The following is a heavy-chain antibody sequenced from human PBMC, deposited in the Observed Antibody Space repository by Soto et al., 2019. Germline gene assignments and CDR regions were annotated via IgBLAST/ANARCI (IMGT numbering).Heavy chain of an antibody. CDR3: ARLFPLVPEYYDFWSGYDEPDY. J-gene: IGHJ4*02. CDR2: MNPNSGNT. Sequence: ASVKVSCKASGYTFTRYDINWVRQATGQGLEWMGWMNPNSGNTGYAQKFQGRVTMTRNTSISTAYMELSSLRSEDTAVYYCARLFPLVPEYYDFWSGYDEPDYWGQGTQVTVSS. V-gene: IGHV1-8*01. D-gene: IGHD3-3*01. CDR1: GYTFTRYD.